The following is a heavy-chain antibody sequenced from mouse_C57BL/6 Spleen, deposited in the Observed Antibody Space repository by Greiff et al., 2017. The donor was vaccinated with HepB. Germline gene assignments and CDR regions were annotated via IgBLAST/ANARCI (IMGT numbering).Heavy chain of an antibody. V-gene: IGHV1-26*01. CDR2: INPNNGGT. CDR3: ARLDDGYSTLGYFDV. CDR1: GYTFTDYY. Sequence: EVQLQQSGPELVKPGASVKISCKASGYTFTDYYMNWVKQSHGKSLEWIGDINPNNGGTSYNQKFKGKATLTVDKSSSTAYMELLSLTSEDSAVYYCARLDDGYSTLGYFDVWGTGTTVTVSS. D-gene: IGHD2-3*01. J-gene: IGHJ1*03.